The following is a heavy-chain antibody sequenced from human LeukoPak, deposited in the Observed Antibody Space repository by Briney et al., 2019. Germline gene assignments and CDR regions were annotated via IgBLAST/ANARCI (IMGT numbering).Heavy chain of an antibody. V-gene: IGHV1-2*02. CDR2: INTNSGVT. CDR1: GYTFNGYY. CDR3: ARSTAVAGTGGWFDP. J-gene: IGHJ5*02. D-gene: IGHD6-19*01. Sequence: ASVKVSCKASGYTFNGYYLHWVRQAPGQGPEWMGKINTNSGVTDYAQNFQGRVTMTRDTSITTAYMELSRLTSDDTAVYYCARSTAVAGTGGWFDPWGQGTLVTVSS.